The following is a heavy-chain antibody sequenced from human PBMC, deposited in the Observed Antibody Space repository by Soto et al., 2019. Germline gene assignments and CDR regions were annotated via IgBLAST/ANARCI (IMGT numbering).Heavy chain of an antibody. D-gene: IGHD5-12*01. CDR3: ARRVATRHRDPLAI. Sequence: ASVKVSCKASGYTFTGYYMHWVRQAPGQGLEWMGWINPNSGGTNYAQKFQGWVTMTRDTSISTAYMELSRLRSDDTAVYYCARRVATRHRDPLAIWGQGTMVTVSS. CDR2: INPNSGGT. CDR1: GYTFTGYY. V-gene: IGHV1-2*04. J-gene: IGHJ3*02.